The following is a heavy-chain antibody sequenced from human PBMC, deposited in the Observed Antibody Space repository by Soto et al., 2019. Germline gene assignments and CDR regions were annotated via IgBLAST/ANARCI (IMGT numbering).Heavy chain of an antibody. Sequence: PGGSLRLSCAASGFTFSSYSMNWVRQAPGKGLEWVSSISSSSSYIYYADSVKGRFTISRDNAKNSLYLQMNSLRAEDTAVYYCARGDILTNNDAFDIWGQGTMVTVSS. CDR1: GFTFSSYS. CDR2: ISSSSSYI. CDR3: ARGDILTNNDAFDI. J-gene: IGHJ3*02. V-gene: IGHV3-21*01. D-gene: IGHD3-9*01.